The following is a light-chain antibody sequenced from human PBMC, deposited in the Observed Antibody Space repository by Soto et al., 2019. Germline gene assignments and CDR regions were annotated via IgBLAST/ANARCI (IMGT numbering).Light chain of an antibody. CDR2: TAS. Sequence: DIQLTQSPSSLSAFVGDRVIITCRASQSISHFLNWYQQKPGKAPKLLIHTASSLQRGVPSRFSGSGSGTEFSLTISSLQHEDSATYYCQQSYSNIMYTFGQGTKLEIK. CDR3: QQSYSNIMYT. J-gene: IGKJ2*01. V-gene: IGKV1-39*01. CDR1: QSISHF.